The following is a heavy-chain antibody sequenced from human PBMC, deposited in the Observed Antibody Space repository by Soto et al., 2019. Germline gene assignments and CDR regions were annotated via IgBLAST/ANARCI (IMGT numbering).Heavy chain of an antibody. V-gene: IGHV1-18*01. CDR3: ARSLQGPTLIDY. Sequence: GASVKVSCKASGYTFTSYDITWVRQATGQGLEWMGWISANNGNTNYAQKFQGRVTMTTDTSTSTAYMELRSLRSDDTAVYYCARSLQGPTLIDYWGQGTLVTVSS. J-gene: IGHJ4*02. CDR1: GYTFTSYD. CDR2: ISANNGNT.